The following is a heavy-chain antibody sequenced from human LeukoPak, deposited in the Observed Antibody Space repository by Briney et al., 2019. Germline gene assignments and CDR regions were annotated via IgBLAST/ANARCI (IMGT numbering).Heavy chain of an antibody. Sequence: GGSLRLSCAASGFTFSSYAMHWVRQAPGKGLEYVSAISSNGGSTYYANSVKGRFTISRDNSKNTLYLQMGSLRAEDMAVYYCAREGIYGSGSYYTDASDIWGQGTMVTVSS. V-gene: IGHV3-64*01. D-gene: IGHD3-10*01. J-gene: IGHJ3*02. CDR1: GFTFSSYA. CDR3: AREGIYGSGSYYTDASDI. CDR2: ISSNGGST.